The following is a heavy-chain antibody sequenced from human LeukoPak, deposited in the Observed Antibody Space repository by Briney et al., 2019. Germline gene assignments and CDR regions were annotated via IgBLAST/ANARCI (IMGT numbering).Heavy chain of an antibody. J-gene: IGHJ1*01. D-gene: IGHD3-22*01. CDR3: ARAIMDSSGYYPEYFQH. CDR2: ISAYNGNT. CDR1: GYTFTSYG. Sequence: ASVTVSFKASGYTFTSYGISWVRQAPGPGLEWMGWISAYNGNTNYAQKLQGRVTMTTDTSTSTAYMELRSLRSADTAVYYCARAIMDSSGYYPEYFQHWGQGTLVTVSS. V-gene: IGHV1-18*01.